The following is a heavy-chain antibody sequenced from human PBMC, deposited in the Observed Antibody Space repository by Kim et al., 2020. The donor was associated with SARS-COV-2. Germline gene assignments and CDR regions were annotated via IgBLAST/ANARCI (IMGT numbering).Heavy chain of an antibody. V-gene: IGHV1-2*06. J-gene: IGHJ6*02. Sequence: ASVKVSCKASGYTFTDYYLHWVRQAPGQGLEWMGRIHPNDGGIIYAQKFQGRVTLTRDTSIGTAYMELRSDDTAVYYCARQHYCGAGSFSAGMDVWGQGT. D-gene: IGHD2-15*01. CDR3: ARQHYCGAGSFSAGMDV. CDR1: GYTFTDYY. CDR2: IHPNDGGI.